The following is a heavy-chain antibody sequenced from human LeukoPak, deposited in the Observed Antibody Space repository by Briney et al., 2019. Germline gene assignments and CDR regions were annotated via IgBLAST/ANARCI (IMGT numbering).Heavy chain of an antibody. Sequence: GGSLRLSCAASGFTFDDYAMHWVRQTPGKGLEWVSGISWNSGSINYADSVKGRFTISRDNAKNSLYLQMNNLRPEDTALYYCAKDRLITVPKLEDDVFDIWGQGTMVTVSS. D-gene: IGHD4-17*01. CDR3: AKDRLITVPKLEDDVFDI. V-gene: IGHV3-9*01. CDR2: ISWNSGSI. J-gene: IGHJ3*02. CDR1: GFTFDDYA.